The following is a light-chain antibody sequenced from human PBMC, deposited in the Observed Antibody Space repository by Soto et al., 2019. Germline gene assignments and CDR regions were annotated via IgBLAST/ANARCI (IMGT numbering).Light chain of an antibody. J-gene: IGKJ2*01. CDR1: QSVLYSSNNKNY. V-gene: IGKV4-1*01. Sequence: DIVMTQSPDSLAVSLGERATINCKSSQSVLYSSNNKNYLAWYQQRPGQPPKLLIYWASTRESGVPDRFSGSGSGTDVSLTITSLQAEDVAVYYCQQYESTHPTVGQGTKWEIK. CDR2: WAS. CDR3: QQYESTHPT.